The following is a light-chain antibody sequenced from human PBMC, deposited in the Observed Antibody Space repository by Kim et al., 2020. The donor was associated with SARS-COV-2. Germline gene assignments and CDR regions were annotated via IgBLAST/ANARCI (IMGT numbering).Light chain of an antibody. V-gene: IGKV3-20*01. CDR3: HQYGTSPWT. J-gene: IGKJ1*01. Sequence: SPGERATLSCRASQSVSGSNLAWYQQNPGQAPRLLIKEASSRATGIPDRFSGSGSGTDFTLTISRLEPGDIAVYYCHQYGTSPWTFGQGTKVDIK. CDR2: EAS. CDR1: QSVSGSN.